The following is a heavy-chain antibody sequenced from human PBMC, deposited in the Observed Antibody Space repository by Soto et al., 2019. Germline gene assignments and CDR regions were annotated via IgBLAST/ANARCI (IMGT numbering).Heavy chain of an antibody. CDR3: ARGRSNQYESSPPPKFDP. V-gene: IGHV3-13*01. CDR2: IGTIRDT. D-gene: IGHD2-8*01. Sequence: GGLRLSCAASGFTFSTYDMHWVRQATVKGLEWVSAIGTIRDTYYLDSVKGRFTISRENAKNSVYLQMNSLRAGDTAVYYCARGRSNQYESSPPPKFDPWGRGTLVTVSS. CDR1: GFTFSTYD. J-gene: IGHJ5*02.